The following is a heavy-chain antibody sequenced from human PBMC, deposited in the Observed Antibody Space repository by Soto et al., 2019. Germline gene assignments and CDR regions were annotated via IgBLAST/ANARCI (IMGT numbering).Heavy chain of an antibody. V-gene: IGHV4-59*11. CDR2: IYYNGNT. J-gene: IGHJ4*02. D-gene: IGHD1-7*01. Sequence: QVQLQESGPGLVKPSETLSLTCSVSGGSISNHYWSWIRQPPGKGLEWIGYIYYNGNTNYNPSLKSRVTMSVDTSRNQISLKLTTVTAADTAVYYCTRANWYSVYWGQGTLVTVSS. CDR3: TRANWYSVY. CDR1: GGSISNHY.